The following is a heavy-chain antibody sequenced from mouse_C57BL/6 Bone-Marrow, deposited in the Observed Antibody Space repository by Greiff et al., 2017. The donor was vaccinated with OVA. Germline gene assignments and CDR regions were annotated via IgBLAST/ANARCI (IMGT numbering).Heavy chain of an antibody. CDR2: IDPANGNT. D-gene: IGHD3-2*02. J-gene: IGHJ4*01. CDR1: GFNIKNTY. CDR3: ARTAQVSYYAMDY. Sequence: VQLQQPGAELVKPGASVKLSCTASGFNIKNTYMHWVKQRPEQGLEWIGRIDPANGNTKYAPKFQGKATITADTSSNTAYLQLSSLTSEDTAIYYCARTAQVSYYAMDYWGQGTSVTVSS. V-gene: IGHV14-3*01.